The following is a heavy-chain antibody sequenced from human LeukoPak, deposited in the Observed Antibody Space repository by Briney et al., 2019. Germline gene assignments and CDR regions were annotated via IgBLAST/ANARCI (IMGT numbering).Heavy chain of an antibody. CDR1: GYTFTGYY. Sequence: ASVKVSCKASGYTFTGYYMHWVRQAPGQGLEWMGWINPNSGGTNYAQKFQGRVTMTRDTSISTAYMELRSLRSDDTAVYYCARDGVTYDSSGVDYWGQGTLVTVSS. CDR2: INPNSGGT. V-gene: IGHV1-2*02. D-gene: IGHD3-22*01. CDR3: ARDGVTYDSSGVDY. J-gene: IGHJ4*02.